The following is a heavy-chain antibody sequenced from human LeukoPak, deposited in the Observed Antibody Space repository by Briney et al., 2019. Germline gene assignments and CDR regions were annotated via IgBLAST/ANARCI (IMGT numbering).Heavy chain of an antibody. CDR2: IWSDGSEI. Sequence: GGSLRLSCAATGFSFNTHAMHWVRQAPGKGLEWVAVIWSDGSEIHYADSVEGRFTISRDNSENMMYLQMNNLRAEDTAVYYCVRSFTHWWWFDPWGQGTLVTVSS. D-gene: IGHD2-8*02. CDR3: VRSFTHWWWFDP. V-gene: IGHV3-33*08. J-gene: IGHJ5*02. CDR1: GFSFNTHA.